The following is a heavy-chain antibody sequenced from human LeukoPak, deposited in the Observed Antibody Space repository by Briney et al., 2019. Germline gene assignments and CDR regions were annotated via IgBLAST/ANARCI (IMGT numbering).Heavy chain of an antibody. CDR2: IIPIFGTA. J-gene: IGHJ4*02. CDR1: GGTFSSYA. D-gene: IGHD4-11*01. Sequence: SVKVSCKASGGTFSSYAISWVRQAPGQGLEWMGGIIPIFGTANYAQKFQGRVTITADESTSAAYMELSSLRSEDTAVCYCARDRELDYSNYVCDYWGQGTLVTVSS. CDR3: ARDRELDYSNYVCDY. V-gene: IGHV1-69*13.